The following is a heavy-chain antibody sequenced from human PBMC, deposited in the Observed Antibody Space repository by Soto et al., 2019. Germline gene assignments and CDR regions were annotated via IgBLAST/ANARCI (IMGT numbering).Heavy chain of an antibody. Sequence: GGSLRLSCAASGFSFSSYWLHWVRQVPGKGLVWVSCINTDGTTTRYADSVKGRFTISRDHAKNTLYLLMNSLRAEDKSVYYCGREIQLWHGAYGYWGQGALVTVSS. CDR3: GREIQLWHGAYGY. V-gene: IGHV3-74*01. D-gene: IGHD5-18*01. CDR2: INTDGTTT. CDR1: GFSFSSYW. J-gene: IGHJ4*02.